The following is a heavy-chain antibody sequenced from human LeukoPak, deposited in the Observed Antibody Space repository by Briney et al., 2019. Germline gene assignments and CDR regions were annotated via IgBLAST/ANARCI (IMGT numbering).Heavy chain of an antibody. V-gene: IGHV4-59*01. CDR3: AAVSTRGSPGYHYFFDS. J-gene: IGHJ4*02. Sequence: SETLSLTCTVSGGSFNTEYWSWIRQTPGEGLEWVGYISNGGNTIYNPSLKSRLTISIDTSKNHFSLKLSSVTAADTAIYYCAAVSTRGSPGYHYFFDSWGQGTLVTVSS. CDR1: GGSFNTEY. D-gene: IGHD3-9*01. CDR2: ISNGGNT.